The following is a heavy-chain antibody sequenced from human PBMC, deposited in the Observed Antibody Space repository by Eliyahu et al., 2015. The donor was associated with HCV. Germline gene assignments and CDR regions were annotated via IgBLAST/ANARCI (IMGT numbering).Heavy chain of an antibody. CDR3: AHGTTAMAREEAFDI. V-gene: IGHV2-5*01. D-gene: IGHD5-18*01. CDR2: IYWNDDK. J-gene: IGHJ3*02. Sequence: QITLKESGPTLVKPTQTLTLTCTFSGFSLSTSGVGVGWIRQPPGKALEWLALIYWNDDKRYSPSLKSRLTITKDTSKNQVVLTMTNMDPVDTATYYCAHGTTAMAREEAFDIWGQGTMVTVSS. CDR1: GFSLSTSGVG.